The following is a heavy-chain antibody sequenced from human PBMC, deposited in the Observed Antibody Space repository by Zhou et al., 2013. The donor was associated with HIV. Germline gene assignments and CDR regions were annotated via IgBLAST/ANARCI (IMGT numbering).Heavy chain of an antibody. D-gene: IGHD6-19*01. CDR2: IIPIFGTA. CDR1: GGTFSSYA. CDR3: ARDRVTYSSGWYNWFDP. V-gene: IGHV1-69*12. J-gene: IGHJ5*02. Sequence: QVQLVQSGAEVKKPGSSVKVSCKASGGTFSSYAISWVRQAPGQGLEWMGGIIPIFGTANYAQKFQGRVTITADESTSTAYMELSSLRSEDTAVYYCARDRVTYSSGWYNWFDPWGQGTLVTVSS.